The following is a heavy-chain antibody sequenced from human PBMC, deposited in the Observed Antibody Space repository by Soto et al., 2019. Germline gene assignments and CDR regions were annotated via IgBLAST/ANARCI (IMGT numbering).Heavy chain of an antibody. D-gene: IGHD3-3*01. CDR2: IIPISGTA. CDR1: GGTFSSYA. J-gene: IGHJ6*02. Sequence: QVQLVHSGAEVKKPGSSVKVSCKASGGTFSSYAISWVRQAPGQGLEWMGGIIPISGTANYAQKFQGRVTITADESTSKAYMELSSLRSEDTAVYYCARGRYDFWSGYHYYYYGMDVWGQGTTVTVSS. V-gene: IGHV1-69*01. CDR3: ARGRYDFWSGYHYYYYGMDV.